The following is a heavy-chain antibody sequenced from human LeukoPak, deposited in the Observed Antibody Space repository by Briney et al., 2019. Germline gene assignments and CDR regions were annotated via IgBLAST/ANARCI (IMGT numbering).Heavy chain of an antibody. J-gene: IGHJ3*02. D-gene: IGHD2-8*01. CDR3: AKSLYPGAFDI. CDR2: VRFDGSDK. CDR1: GFTFRSHD. V-gene: IGHV3-30*02. Sequence: PGGSLRLSCAASGFTFRSHDMHWVRQAPGKGLEWVTSVRFDGSDKKYADSVKGRFTISRDNSKNTLSLQMISLRTEDTAMYYCAKSLYPGAFDIWGPGTMVTVS.